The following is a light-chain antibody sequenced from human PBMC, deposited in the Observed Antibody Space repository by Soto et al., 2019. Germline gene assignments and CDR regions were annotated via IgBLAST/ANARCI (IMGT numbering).Light chain of an antibody. V-gene: IGKV1-5*03. CDR2: KTS. CDR1: RSLSGW. J-gene: IGKJ2*01. Sequence: DIPMTQSPSTLSASVGDRVTITCRASRSLSGWLAWYQQKPGKAPKLLIYKTSSLESGVPSRFSGSASGTEFTLTISCLQPDDVATYYCLQYNSLYTFGQGTKLHIK. CDR3: LQYNSLYT.